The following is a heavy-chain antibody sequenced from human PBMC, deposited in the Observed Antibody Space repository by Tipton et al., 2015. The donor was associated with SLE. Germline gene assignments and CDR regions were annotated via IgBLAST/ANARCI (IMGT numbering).Heavy chain of an antibody. Sequence: SLRLSCTASGFSFGDYAMSWFRQAPGKGLEWVSSISSSSSYIYYADSVKGRFTISRDNAKNSLYLQMNSLRAEDTAVYYCARDQIDLLVHGAFDIWGQGTMVTVSS. V-gene: IGHV3-21*01. D-gene: IGHD6-13*01. CDR2: ISSSSSYI. CDR1: GFSFGDYA. CDR3: ARDQIDLLVHGAFDI. J-gene: IGHJ3*02.